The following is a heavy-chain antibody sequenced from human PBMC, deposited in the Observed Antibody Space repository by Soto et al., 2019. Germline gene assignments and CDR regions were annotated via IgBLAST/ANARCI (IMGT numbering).Heavy chain of an antibody. J-gene: IGHJ6*03. CDR1: GGSFSGYY. V-gene: IGHV4-34*01. D-gene: IGHD2-2*01. Sequence: SETLSLTCAVYGGSFSGYYWSWIRQPPGKGLEWIGEINHSGSTNYNPSLKSRVTISVDTSKNQFSLKLSSVTAADTAVYYCARGCSSTSCYYYMDVWGKGTTVTVSS. CDR2: INHSGST. CDR3: ARGCSSTSCYYYMDV.